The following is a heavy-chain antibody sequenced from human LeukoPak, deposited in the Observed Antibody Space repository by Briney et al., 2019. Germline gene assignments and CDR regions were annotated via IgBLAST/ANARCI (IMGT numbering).Heavy chain of an antibody. CDR2: IWYDGSNK. V-gene: IGHV3-33*08. Sequence: PGGSLRLSCAASGLTFSSYGMHWVRQAPGKGLEWVAVIWYDGSNKYYADSVKGRFTISRDNSKNTLYLQMNSLRAEDTAVYYCARDREGADFDYWGQGTLVTVSS. D-gene: IGHD3-10*01. J-gene: IGHJ4*02. CDR1: GLTFSSYG. CDR3: ARDREGADFDY.